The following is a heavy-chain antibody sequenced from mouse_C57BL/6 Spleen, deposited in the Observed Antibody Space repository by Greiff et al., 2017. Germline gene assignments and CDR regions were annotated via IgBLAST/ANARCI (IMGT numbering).Heavy chain of an antibody. CDR2: IYPRDGST. D-gene: IGHD1-1*01. J-gene: IGHJ3*01. CDR1: GYTFTSYD. CDR3: DLYGSSGEFAY. Sequence: VKLMESGPELVKPGASVKLSCKASGYTFTSYDINWVKQRPGQGLEWIGWIYPRDGSTKYNEKFKGKATLTVDTSSSTAYMGLHSLTSEDSAVYFCDLYGSSGEFAYWGQGTLVTVSA. V-gene: IGHV1-85*01.